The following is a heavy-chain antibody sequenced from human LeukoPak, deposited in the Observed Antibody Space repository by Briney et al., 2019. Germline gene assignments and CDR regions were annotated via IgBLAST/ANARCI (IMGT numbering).Heavy chain of an antibody. V-gene: IGHV3-30*18. J-gene: IGHJ4*02. CDR3: VQDKSNSWSFDN. CDR1: GFTLSFNV. Sequence: GVSLRLSCTASGFTLSFNVIHWVRQAPGKGLEWVSRVSHDGSSKQYLDSVKGRFTISRDNSKNTVYLQMDSLRAEDTAVYYCVQDKSNSWSFDNWGQGTLVTVSS. D-gene: IGHD2/OR15-2a*01. CDR2: VSHDGSSK.